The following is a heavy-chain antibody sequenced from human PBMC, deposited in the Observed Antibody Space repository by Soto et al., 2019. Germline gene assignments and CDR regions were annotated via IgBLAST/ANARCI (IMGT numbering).Heavy chain of an antibody. CDR2: IIPLFGTG. CDR3: ARDRVTGTIYDY. Sequence: SVNVSCKTSGGTFRSYTITWVRQAPGQGLEWMGGIIPLFGTGNYAQKFQGRVTITADESASTAYMELSSLRSEDTAVYYCARDRVTGTIYDYWGQGTQVTVS. J-gene: IGHJ4*02. V-gene: IGHV1-69*13. CDR1: GGTFRSYT. D-gene: IGHD1-20*01.